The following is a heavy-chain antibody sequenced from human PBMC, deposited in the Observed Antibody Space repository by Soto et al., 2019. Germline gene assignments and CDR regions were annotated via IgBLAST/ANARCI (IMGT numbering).Heavy chain of an antibody. CDR1: GGSISSYY. D-gene: IGHD3-10*01. V-gene: IGHV4-4*07. CDR3: ARGPDRGAIYYYYGRDV. Sequence: SETLSLTCTVSGGSISSYYWSWIRPPAGKGLEWIGRIYTSGSTNYNPSLKSRVTMSVDTSKNQCSLKLSSVTAADTAVYYCARGPDRGAIYYYYGRDVWGQGTTVTVSS. J-gene: IGHJ6*02. CDR2: IYTSGST.